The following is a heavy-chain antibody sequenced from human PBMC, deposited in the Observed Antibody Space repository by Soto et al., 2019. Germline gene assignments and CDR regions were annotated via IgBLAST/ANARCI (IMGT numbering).Heavy chain of an antibody. CDR3: ARGFGEYNRFDP. Sequence: GGSLRLSCAASGFTFSSYSMNWVRQAPGKGLEWVSSISSSSSYIYYADSVKGRFTISRDNAKNSLYLQMNSLRAEDTAVYYCARGFGEYNRFDPWGQGTLVTVSS. V-gene: IGHV3-21*01. J-gene: IGHJ5*02. D-gene: IGHD2-21*01. CDR2: ISSSSSYI. CDR1: GFTFSSYS.